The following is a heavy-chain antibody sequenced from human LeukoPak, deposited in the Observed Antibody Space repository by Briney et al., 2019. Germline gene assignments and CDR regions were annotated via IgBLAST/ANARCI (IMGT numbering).Heavy chain of an antibody. CDR1: GFTFRTYT. CDR2: ISSISSNI. D-gene: IGHD3-10*01. CDR3: ARDDFLARAPGVI. Sequence: TGGSLRLSCAASGFTFRTYTMNWVRQAPGKGLEWVSSISSISSNIYYADSVRGRFTISRDNAKNSLYLQMNSLRVEDTAVYYCARDDFLARAPGVIWGQGTMVTVSS. J-gene: IGHJ3*02. V-gene: IGHV3-21*06.